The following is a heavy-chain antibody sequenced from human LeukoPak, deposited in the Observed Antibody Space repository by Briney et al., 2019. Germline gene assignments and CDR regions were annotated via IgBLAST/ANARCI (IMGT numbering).Heavy chain of an antibody. CDR2: INPYTGGT. CDR1: GYTFTGYY. J-gene: IGHJ4*02. D-gene: IGHD1-1*01. Sequence: ASVKVSCKASGYTFTGYYMHWVRQAPGQGLEWMGWINPYTGGTNSAQKFQGRVTMTRDTSISTAYMELSSLRSDDTAVYYCARDERTGNSLFDYWGQGTLVTVSS. V-gene: IGHV1-2*02. CDR3: ARDERTGNSLFDY.